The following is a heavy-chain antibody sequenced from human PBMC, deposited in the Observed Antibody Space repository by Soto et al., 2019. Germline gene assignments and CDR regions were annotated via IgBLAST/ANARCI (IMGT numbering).Heavy chain of an antibody. CDR1: GFTFSNAW. V-gene: IGHV3-15*01. CDR2: IKSKTDGGTT. J-gene: IGHJ4*02. Sequence: GESLKISCAASGFTFSNAWMSWVRQAPGKGLEWVVRIKSKTDGGTTDYAAPVKGRFTISRDDSKNTLYLQMNSLKTEDTAVYYCTTEYCSSTSCYYFDYWGQGTLVTVSS. CDR3: TTEYCSSTSCYYFDY. D-gene: IGHD2-2*01.